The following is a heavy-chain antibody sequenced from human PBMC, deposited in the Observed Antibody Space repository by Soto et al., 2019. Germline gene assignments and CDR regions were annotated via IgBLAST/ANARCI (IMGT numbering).Heavy chain of an antibody. CDR3: AALSCTNGVCHQPPYAFDI. V-gene: IGHV1-58*02. CDR2: IVVGSGNT. D-gene: IGHD2-8*01. Sequence: ASVKVSCKASGFTFTSSAMQWVRQARGQRLEWIGWIVVGSGNTNYAQKFQERVTITRDMSTSTAYMELSSLRSEDTAVYYCAALSCTNGVCHQPPYAFDIWGQGTMVTVSS. J-gene: IGHJ3*02. CDR1: GFTFTSSA.